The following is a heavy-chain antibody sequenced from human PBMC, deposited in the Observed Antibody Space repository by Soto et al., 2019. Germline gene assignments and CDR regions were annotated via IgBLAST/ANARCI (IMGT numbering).Heavy chain of an antibody. D-gene: IGHD3-10*01. CDR2: IIPILGIA. CDR1: GGTFSSYT. CDR3: ARGGTTMVRGVIGYYYGMDV. Sequence: EASVKVSCKASGGTFSSYTISWVRQAPGQGLEWMGRIIPILGIANYAQKFQGRVTITADKSTSTAYMELSSLRSEDTAVYYCARGGTTMVRGVIGYYYGMDVWGQGTTVTVSS. V-gene: IGHV1-69*02. J-gene: IGHJ6*02.